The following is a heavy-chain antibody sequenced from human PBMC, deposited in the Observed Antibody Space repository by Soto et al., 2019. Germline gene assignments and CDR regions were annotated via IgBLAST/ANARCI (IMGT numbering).Heavy chain of an antibody. CDR3: ARDIDYDIDY. CDR1: GCIFNNYG. V-gene: IGHV1-18*01. CDR2: IYSKEGRI. Sequence: QVQLVQSGPEVQKPGASVKVSCKASGCIFNNYGISWVRQAPGQGLEWMGWIYSKEGRINFAQKFQGRVTLTTDTSTSTAYVELRSLRFDDSAVYFCARDIDYDIDYWGQGTLVTVSS. J-gene: IGHJ4*02. D-gene: IGHD4-17*01.